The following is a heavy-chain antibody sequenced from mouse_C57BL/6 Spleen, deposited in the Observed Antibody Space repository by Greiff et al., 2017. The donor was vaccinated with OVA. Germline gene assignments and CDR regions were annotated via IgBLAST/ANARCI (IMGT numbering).Heavy chain of an antibody. CDR3: ARGLSYYGSSYVDY. D-gene: IGHD1-1*01. CDR1: GFTFSSYA. CDR2: ISDGGSYT. Sequence: EVMLVESGGGLVKPGGSLKLSCAASGFTFSSYAMSWVRQTPEKRLEWVATISDGGSYTYYPDNVKGRFTISRDNAKNNLYLQMSHLKSEDTAMYYCARGLSYYGSSYVDYWGQGTTLTVSS. J-gene: IGHJ2*01. V-gene: IGHV5-4*03.